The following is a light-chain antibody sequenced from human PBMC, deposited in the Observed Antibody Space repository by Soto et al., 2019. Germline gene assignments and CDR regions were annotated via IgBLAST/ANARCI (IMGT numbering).Light chain of an antibody. CDR2: GAS. J-gene: IGKJ4*01. CDR1: QTVSGDY. V-gene: IGKV3-20*01. Sequence: EIVLTQSPGTLSLSPGERATLSYRASQTVSGDYLVWYQQKPGQAPRLVIYGASSRATGIPDRFNGSGSGTDFSLTISRLEPEDFAVYFCQQYARSPLTFGGGTKVEIK. CDR3: QQYARSPLT.